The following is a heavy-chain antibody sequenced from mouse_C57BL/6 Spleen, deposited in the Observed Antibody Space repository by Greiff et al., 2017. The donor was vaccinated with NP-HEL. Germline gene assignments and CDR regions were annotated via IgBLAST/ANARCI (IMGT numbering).Heavy chain of an antibody. V-gene: IGHV14-1*01. Sequence: VQLQQSGAELVRPGASVKLSCTASGFNIKDYYMHWVQQRPEQGLEWLGRIDTEDGDTEYAPKFPGKAIMTADTSSNTAYRQLNSLTSEDTAVYYWTTDWGAMAMDDWGQGTSVTVSS. D-gene: IGHD4-1*01. CDR2: IDTEDGDT. J-gene: IGHJ4*01. CDR3: TTDWGAMAMDD. CDR1: GFNIKDYY.